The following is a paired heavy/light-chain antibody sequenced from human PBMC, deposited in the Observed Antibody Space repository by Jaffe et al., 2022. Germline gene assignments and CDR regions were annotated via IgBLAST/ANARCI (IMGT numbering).Heavy chain of an antibody. D-gene: IGHD3-16*01. CDR2: IYNGGGT. CDR3: ARDGIMGYGWIEAFDV. CDR1: GFSVSNNY. Sequence: EVQLVESGGGLVQPGGSLRLSCAASGFSVSNNYMSWVRQAPGKGLEWVSVIYNGGGTYYADSVKGRFTISRHNSKNTLYLQMNSLRVEDTAVYYCARDGIMGYGWIEAFDVWGLGTMVIVSS. J-gene: IGHJ3*01. V-gene: IGHV3-53*04.
Light chain of an antibody. CDR2: EVS. CDR3: CSYAGSTIHVV. J-gene: IGLJ2*01. Sequence: QSAPTQPASVSGSPGQSITISCTGTSSDVGSYNLVSWYQQHPGKAPKLMIYEVSKRPSGVSNRFSASKSGNTASLTISGLQVEDEADYYCCSYAGSTIHVVFGGGTKLTVL. CDR1: SSDVGSYNL. V-gene: IGLV2-23*02.